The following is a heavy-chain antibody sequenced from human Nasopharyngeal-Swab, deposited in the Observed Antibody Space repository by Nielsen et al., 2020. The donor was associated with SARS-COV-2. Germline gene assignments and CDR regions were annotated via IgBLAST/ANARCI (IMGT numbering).Heavy chain of an antibody. J-gene: IGHJ6*03. CDR3: AREFSSSYYYYYYMDV. CDR1: GGSISSGSYY. Sequence: SETLSLTFTVSGGSISSGSYYWSWILQPAGKGLEWIGRIYTSGSTNYNPSLKSRVTISVDTSKNQFSLKLSSVTAADTAVYYCAREFSSSYYYYYYMDVWGKGTTVTVSS. CDR2: IYTSGST. V-gene: IGHV4-61*02. D-gene: IGHD6-6*01.